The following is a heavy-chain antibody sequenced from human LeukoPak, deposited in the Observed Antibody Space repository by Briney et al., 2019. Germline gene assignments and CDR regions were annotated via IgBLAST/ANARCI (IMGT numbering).Heavy chain of an antibody. J-gene: IGHJ5*02. Sequence: PSGTLSLTCAVSGASISSSNWWSWVRQPPGKGLEWIGSIYYSGSTYYNPSLKSRVTISVDTSKNQFSLKLRSVTAADTAVYYCALLWFGESNWFDPWGQGTLVTVSS. CDR3: ALLWFGESNWFDP. D-gene: IGHD3-10*01. CDR1: GASISSSNW. CDR2: IYYSGST. V-gene: IGHV4-4*02.